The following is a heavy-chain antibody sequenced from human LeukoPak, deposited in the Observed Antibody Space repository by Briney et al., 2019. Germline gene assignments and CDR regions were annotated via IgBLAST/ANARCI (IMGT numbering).Heavy chain of an antibody. V-gene: IGHV4-59*01. Sequence: MTSETLSLTCSVSGGSISSYYWSWIRQPPGKGLEWIGYIYYSESTNYNPSLKSRVTISLDTSKSQFSLKLTSVTAADTAVYYCARAPIPYDRSRTDYRFDPWGQGTLVTVAS. D-gene: IGHD3-16*01. CDR3: ARAPIPYDRSRTDYRFDP. CDR2: IYYSEST. J-gene: IGHJ5*02. CDR1: GGSISSYY.